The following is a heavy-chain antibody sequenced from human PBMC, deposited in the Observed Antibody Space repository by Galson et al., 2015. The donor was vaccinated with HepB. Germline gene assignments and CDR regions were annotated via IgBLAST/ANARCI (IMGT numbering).Heavy chain of an antibody. CDR3: ARVGAFGWFGELSGGIDY. Sequence: LSLTCAVSGGSISSSNWWSWVRQPPGKGLEWIGEIYHSGSTNYNPSLKSRVTISVDKSKNQFFLKLSSVTAADTAVYYCARVGAFGWFGELSGGIDYCGQGTLVLVSS. D-gene: IGHD3-10*01. CDR2: IYHSGST. V-gene: IGHV4-4*02. J-gene: IGHJ4*02. CDR1: GGSISSSNW.